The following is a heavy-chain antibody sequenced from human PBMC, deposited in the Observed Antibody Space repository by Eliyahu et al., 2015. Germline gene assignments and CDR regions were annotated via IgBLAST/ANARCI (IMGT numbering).Heavy chain of an antibody. V-gene: IGHV1-69*01. D-gene: IGHD3-3*01. Sequence: QVQLVQSGAEVKKPGSSXKVSCKAXGGTXSXYASXWVRQAPGQGXEWMGGIIPIFGTANYAQKFQGRVTITADESTSTAYMELSSLRSEDTAVYYCARGPRITIFGVVMYYFDYWGQGTLVTVSS. J-gene: IGHJ4*02. CDR1: GGTXSXYA. CDR3: ARGPRITIFGVVMYYFDY. CDR2: IIPIFGTA.